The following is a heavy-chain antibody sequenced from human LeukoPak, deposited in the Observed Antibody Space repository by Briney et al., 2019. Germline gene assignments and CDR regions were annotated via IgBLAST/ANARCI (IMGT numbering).Heavy chain of an antibody. CDR3: ARGRIAAAVRCWFDP. J-gene: IGHJ5*02. CDR1: GGSFSGYY. Sequence: PSETLSLTCAVYGGSFSGYYWSWIRQPPGKGLEWIGEINHSGGTNYNPSLKSRVTISVDTSKNQFSLKLSSVTAADTAVYYCARGRIAAAVRCWFDPWGQGTLVTVSS. D-gene: IGHD6-13*01. CDR2: INHSGGT. V-gene: IGHV4-34*01.